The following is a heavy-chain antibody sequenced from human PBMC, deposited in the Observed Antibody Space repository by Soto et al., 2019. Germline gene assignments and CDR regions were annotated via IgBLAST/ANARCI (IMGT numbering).Heavy chain of an antibody. V-gene: IGHV3-15*07. CDR2: IKSKTDGGTT. J-gene: IGHJ4*02. CDR1: GFTFSHAW. Sequence: EVQLVESGGGFVKPGGSLRLSCAASGFTFSHAWMNWVRQAPGKGLEWVGRIKSKTDGGTTEYAAPVKGRFTLSRDDSTTTLFLQMNSLQTEDTAVYVCAPDVPSQGRGEFDYWGQGTLVTVS. CDR3: APDVPSQGRGEFDY.